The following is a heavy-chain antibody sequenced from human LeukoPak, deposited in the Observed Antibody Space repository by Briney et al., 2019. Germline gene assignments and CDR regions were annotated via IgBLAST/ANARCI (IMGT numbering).Heavy chain of an antibody. V-gene: IGHV4-39*01. CDR3: VRHISANTGYFDS. Sequence: PSETLSLTCTISDGSVSSGTYYWGWIRQSPGKGLEWIGSIHYSGSSYYNPSLKSPAAIFVATSRDQVSMDLSYVTAADTALYYCVRHISANTGYFDSCGQGTLATVSS. CDR2: IHYSGSS. J-gene: IGHJ4*02. CDR1: DGSVSSGTYY.